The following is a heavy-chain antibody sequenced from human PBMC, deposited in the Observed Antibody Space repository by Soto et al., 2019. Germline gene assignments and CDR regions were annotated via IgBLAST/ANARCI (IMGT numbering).Heavy chain of an antibody. Sequence: ESLKISCTGSAYTFTNYYIGWVRQMPGKGLEWMGIIYPGDSETTYSPSFQGQVTFSVDKSLNIAYLQWSSLKASDTGIYDCSNTRHYHGAHLDSWARGSSVTVSS. V-gene: IGHV5-51*01. CDR3: SNTRHYHGAHLDS. D-gene: IGHD1-26*01. CDR1: AYTFTNYY. J-gene: IGHJ5*01. CDR2: IYPGDSET.